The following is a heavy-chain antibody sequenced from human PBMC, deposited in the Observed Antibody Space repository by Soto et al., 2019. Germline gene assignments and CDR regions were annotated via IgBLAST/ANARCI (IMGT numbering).Heavy chain of an antibody. CDR2: MNPNSGNT. CDR3: ARGGGRYDFWGGYSNAFDI. CDR1: GYTFTSYD. V-gene: IGHV1-8*01. J-gene: IGHJ3*02. Sequence: ASVKVSCKASGYTFTSYDINWVRQATGQGLEWMGWMNPNSGNTGYAQKFQGRVTMTRNTSISTAYMELSSLRSEDTAVYYCARGGGRYDFWGGYSNAFDIWGQGTMVTVSS. D-gene: IGHD3-3*01.